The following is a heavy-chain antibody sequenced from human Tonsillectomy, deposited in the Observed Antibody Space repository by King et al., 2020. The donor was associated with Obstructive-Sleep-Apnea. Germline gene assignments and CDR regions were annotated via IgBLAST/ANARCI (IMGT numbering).Heavy chain of an antibody. CDR1: GFTLASDW. V-gene: IGHV3-7*03. D-gene: IGHD1-26*01. Sequence: VQLVQSGGGLVQPGGSLRLSCVASGFTLASDWLNWVRQTPEKGLEWVASINQHGSRSNYVDSVRGRFTISRDNAKNSLYLQMNSLRADDTAIYFCATEGAAYWGQGSLVTVSS. CDR3: ATEGAAY. CDR2: INQHGSRS. J-gene: IGHJ4*02.